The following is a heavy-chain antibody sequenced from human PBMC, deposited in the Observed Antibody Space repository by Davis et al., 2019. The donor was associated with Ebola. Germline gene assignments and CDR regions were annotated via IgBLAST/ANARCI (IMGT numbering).Heavy chain of an antibody. CDR2: IYHSGST. CDR1: GGSISSSNW. V-gene: IGHV4-4*02. CDR3: ARGPHSSGWYGLDV. Sequence: SETLSLTCAVSGGSISSSNWWSWVRQPPGKGLEWIGEIYHSGSTNYNPSLKSRVTISVDTSKNHFSLKLSSVTAADTAVYYCARGPHSSGWYGLDVWGQGTTVTVSS. D-gene: IGHD6-19*01. J-gene: IGHJ6*02.